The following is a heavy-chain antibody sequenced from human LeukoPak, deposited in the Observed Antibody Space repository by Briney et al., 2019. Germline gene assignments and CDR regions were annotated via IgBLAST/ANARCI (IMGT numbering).Heavy chain of an antibody. CDR1: GGTFSSYA. CDR3: ARDPWGPPPEDF. J-gene: IGHJ4*02. V-gene: IGHV1-69*01. D-gene: IGHD3-16*01. Sequence: ASVKVSCKASGGTFSSYAISWVRQAPGQGLEWMEGIIPIFGTANYAQKFQGRVTITADESTSTAYMELSSLRSEDTAVYYCARDPWGPPPEDFWGQGTLVTVSS. CDR2: IIPIFGTA.